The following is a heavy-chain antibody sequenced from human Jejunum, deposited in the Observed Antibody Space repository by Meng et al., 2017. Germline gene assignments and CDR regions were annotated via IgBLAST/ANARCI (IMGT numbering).Heavy chain of an antibody. CDR1: GFTITGKY. J-gene: IGHJ4*02. CDR3: ARVRLGLGGSDY. V-gene: IGHV3-66*02. Sequence: EGKLVETGGNLVQPGGSLRLSCEASGFTITGKYMSWVRQAPGKGLQWVSLIYGDGHTYYADSVKGRFTISRDDSKNTVFLQMNSLTVEDTAMYYCARVRLGLGGSDYWGQGTLVTVSS. D-gene: IGHD3-16*01. CDR2: IYGDGHT.